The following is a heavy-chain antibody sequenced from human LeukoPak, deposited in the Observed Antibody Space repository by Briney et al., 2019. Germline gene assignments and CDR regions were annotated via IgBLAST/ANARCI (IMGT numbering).Heavy chain of an antibody. CDR1: GYTFTGYY. Sequence: ASVKVSCKASGYTFTGYYMHWVRQAPGQGLEWMGWINPNSGGTNYAQKFQGRVTMTRDTSISTAYMELSRLRSDDTAVYYCAIPYYYDSSGSFHDAFDIWGQGTMVTVSS. CDR3: AIPYYYDSSGSFHDAFDI. D-gene: IGHD3-22*01. V-gene: IGHV1-2*02. CDR2: INPNSGGT. J-gene: IGHJ3*02.